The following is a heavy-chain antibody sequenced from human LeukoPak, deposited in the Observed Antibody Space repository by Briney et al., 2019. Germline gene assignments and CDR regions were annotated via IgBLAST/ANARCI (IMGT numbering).Heavy chain of an antibody. Sequence: ASVKVSCKASGYTFTSYDINWVRQATGQGLEWMGWMNPNSGNTGYAQKFQGRVTMTRNTSISTAYMELSSLRSEDTAVYYCARTYYDILTGYYPGVSFYDYWGQGTLVTVSS. V-gene: IGHV1-8*01. J-gene: IGHJ4*02. D-gene: IGHD3-9*01. CDR2: MNPNSGNT. CDR3: ARTYYDILTGYYPGVSFYDY. CDR1: GYTFTSYD.